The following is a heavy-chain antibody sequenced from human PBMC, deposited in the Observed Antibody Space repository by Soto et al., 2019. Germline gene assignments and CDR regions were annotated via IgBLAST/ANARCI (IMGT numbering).Heavy chain of an antibody. V-gene: IGHV6-1*01. Sequence: SQTLSLTCAISGDSVSSKTAAWNWIRQSPSRGLEWLGRTYFRSKWYNDYAISVKSRITINPYTSKNQFSLLLNSVTPEDTAVYYCARVTFDHAVHWFDPWGQGTLVTVSS. CDR2: TYFRSKWYN. CDR1: GDSVSSKTAA. CDR3: ARVTFDHAVHWFDP. D-gene: IGHD3-9*01. J-gene: IGHJ5*02.